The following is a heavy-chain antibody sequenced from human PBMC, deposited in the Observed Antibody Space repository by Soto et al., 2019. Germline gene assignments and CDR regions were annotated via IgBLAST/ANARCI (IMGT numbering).Heavy chain of an antibody. CDR1: GFTFSSYA. CDR3: ARDGTAHRNYYYGMDV. V-gene: IGHV3-30-3*01. Sequence: QVQLVESGGGVVQPGRSLRLSCAASGFTFSSYAMHWVRQAPGKGLEWVAVISYDGSNKYYADSVKGRFTISRDNSKNTLYLQMNSPRAEHTAVYYCARDGTAHRNYYYGMDVWGQGTTVTVS. J-gene: IGHJ6*02. CDR2: ISYDGSNK. D-gene: IGHD1-1*01.